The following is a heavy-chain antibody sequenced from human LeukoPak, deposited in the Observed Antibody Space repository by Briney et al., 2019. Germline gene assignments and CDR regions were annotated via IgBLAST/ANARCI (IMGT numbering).Heavy chain of an antibody. CDR3: ARGGYSSSWYGRFEYYYYMDV. V-gene: IGHV4-59*01. D-gene: IGHD6-13*01. J-gene: IGHJ6*03. CDR1: GGSISSYY. CDR2: IYYSGST. Sequence: SETLSLTCTVSGGSISSYYWCWIRQPPGKGLEWIGYIYYSGSTNYNPSLKSRVTISVDTSKNQFSLKLSSVTAADTAVYYCARGGYSSSWYGRFEYYYYMDVWGKGTTVTISS.